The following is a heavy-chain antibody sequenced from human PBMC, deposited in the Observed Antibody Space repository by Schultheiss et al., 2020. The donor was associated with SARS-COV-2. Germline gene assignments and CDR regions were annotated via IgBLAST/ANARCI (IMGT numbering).Heavy chain of an antibody. CDR3: ARPRGDGYNFAFDI. V-gene: IGHV4-59*08. J-gene: IGHJ3*02. CDR1: GGSISSYY. CDR2: IYYSGST. Sequence: SETLSLTCTVSGGSISSYYWGWIRQPPGKGLEWIGYIYYSGSTNYNPSLKSRVTMSVDTSKNQFSLKLSSVTAADTAVYYCARPRGDGYNFAFDIWGQGTTVTVSS. D-gene: IGHD5-24*01.